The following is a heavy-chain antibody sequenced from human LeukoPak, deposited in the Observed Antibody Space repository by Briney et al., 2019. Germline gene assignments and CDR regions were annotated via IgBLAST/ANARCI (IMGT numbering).Heavy chain of an antibody. D-gene: IGHD3-10*01. CDR1: RFTFNSCT. CDR2: ISSSSNYI. V-gene: IGHV3-21*01. J-gene: IGHJ3*02. CDR3: ARTQWFGDPTAEREAFDI. Sequence: GGSLRLSCAAPRFTFNSCTMNWVRQAPGKGLEWVSSISSSSNYIYYADSVKGRFTISRDNAKNSLYLQMKSLRAEDTAVYYCARTQWFGDPTAEREAFDIWGQGTMVTVSS.